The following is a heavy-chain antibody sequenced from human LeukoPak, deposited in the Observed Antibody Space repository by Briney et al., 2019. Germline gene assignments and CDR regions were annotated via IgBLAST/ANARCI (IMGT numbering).Heavy chain of an antibody. Sequence: PGGSLRPSCAVSGFRFSNYWMTWVRQAPGKGLEWVANIKHDGSGPSYLDSVKGRFTISRDNARNLLSLQMSSLRAEDTAVYYCARAREITVSGTDYFDYWGQGTLVTVSS. CDR1: GFRFSNYW. CDR2: IKHDGSGP. D-gene: IGHD6-19*01. J-gene: IGHJ4*02. CDR3: ARAREITVSGTDYFDY. V-gene: IGHV3-7*01.